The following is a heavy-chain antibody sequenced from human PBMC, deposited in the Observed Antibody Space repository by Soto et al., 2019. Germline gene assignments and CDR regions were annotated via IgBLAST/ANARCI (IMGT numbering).Heavy chain of an antibody. J-gene: IGHJ5*02. D-gene: IGHD3-3*01. CDR1: GFTFSSYS. CDR3: ASPASPNYDFWSGYPNWFDP. CDR2: ISSSSSYI. V-gene: IGHV3-21*01. Sequence: GGSLRLSCAASGFTFSSYSMNWVRQAPGKGLEWVSSISSSSSYIYYADSVKGRFTISRDNAKNSLYLQMNSLRAEDTAVYYCASPASPNYDFWSGYPNWFDPWGQGTLVTVS.